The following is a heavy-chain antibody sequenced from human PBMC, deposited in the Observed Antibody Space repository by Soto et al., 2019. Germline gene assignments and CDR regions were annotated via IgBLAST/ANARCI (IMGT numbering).Heavy chain of an antibody. Sequence: GGSLKISCKGSGYAFINFWIGWVRQSSGKGLEWMGIIYPTNSETRYSPSFQGQVAMSVDKYTATAYLQWSSVKASDTAIYYCARPGGSGTYYKFEYWGQGTQVTVSS. CDR1: GYAFINFW. V-gene: IGHV5-51*01. CDR3: ARPGGSGTYYKFEY. D-gene: IGHD3-10*01. CDR2: IYPTNSET. J-gene: IGHJ4*02.